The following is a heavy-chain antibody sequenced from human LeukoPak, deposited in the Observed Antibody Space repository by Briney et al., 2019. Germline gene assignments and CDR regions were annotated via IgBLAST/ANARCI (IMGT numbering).Heavy chain of an antibody. CDR3: ARAPPPYCSSASCYLAFDP. CDR1: GGSFSGYY. J-gene: IGHJ5*02. Sequence: SETLSLTCAVYGGSFSGYYWSWIRQPPGKGLEWIGEINHSGSTNYDPSLKSRVTISVDTSKNQFSLKLSSVTAADTAVYYCARAPPPYCSSASCYLAFDPWGQGTLVTVSS. CDR2: INHSGST. D-gene: IGHD2-2*01. V-gene: IGHV4-34*01.